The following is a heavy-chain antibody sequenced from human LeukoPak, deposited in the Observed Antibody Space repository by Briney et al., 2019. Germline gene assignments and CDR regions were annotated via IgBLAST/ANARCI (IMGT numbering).Heavy chain of an antibody. Sequence: QPGGSLRLSCAASGFTLSSYWMHWVRQAPGEGLVWVSRINSDGSNINYADSVKGRFTISRDNAKNTLYLQMNSLRVEDTAVYYCARDPLGYCSSTSCYLLYGMDVWGQGTTVTVSS. V-gene: IGHV3-74*01. CDR2: INSDGSNI. D-gene: IGHD2-2*01. J-gene: IGHJ6*02. CDR3: ARDPLGYCSSTSCYLLYGMDV. CDR1: GFTLSSYW.